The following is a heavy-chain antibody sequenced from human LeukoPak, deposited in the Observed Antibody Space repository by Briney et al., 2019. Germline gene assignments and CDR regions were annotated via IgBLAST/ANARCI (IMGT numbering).Heavy chain of an antibody. J-gene: IGHJ4*02. CDR2: ISSSSSTI. D-gene: IGHD6-13*01. V-gene: IGHV3-48*01. Sequence: GGSLRLSCAASGFTFSSYSMNWVRQAPGKGLEWVSYISSSSSTIYYADSVKGRFTISRDNAKNSLYLQMNSLRAEDTAVYYCAREAGSSWYRHFDYWGQGTLVTVSS. CDR1: GFTFSSYS. CDR3: AREAGSSWYRHFDY.